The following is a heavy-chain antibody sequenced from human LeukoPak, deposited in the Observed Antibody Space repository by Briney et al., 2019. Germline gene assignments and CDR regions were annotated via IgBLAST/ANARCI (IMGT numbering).Heavy chain of an antibody. J-gene: IGHJ4*02. D-gene: IGHD3-10*01. Sequence: SETLSLTCSVYGGSFSGYYWSWIRQPPGKGLEWSGEINHSGSTNYNPSLKRRVTISVDTSKNHFSLKLSCVAAADEAVYYCARLNYHDSFADYWGQGTLVIVSA. CDR1: GGSFSGYY. CDR2: INHSGST. CDR3: ARLNYHDSFADY. V-gene: IGHV4-34*01.